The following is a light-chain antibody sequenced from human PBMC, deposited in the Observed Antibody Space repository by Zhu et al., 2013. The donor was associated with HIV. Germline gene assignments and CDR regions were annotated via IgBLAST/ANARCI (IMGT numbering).Light chain of an antibody. CDR3: QQYGSSPLT. V-gene: IGKV3-15*01. CDR2: GAS. Sequence: EIVMTQSPATLSVSPGERATLSCRASQSVNSHLAWYQQKPGQAPRLLISGASTRATDIPTRFSGSGSGTEFTLTISRLEPEDFAVYFCQQYGSSPLTFGGGTTVEIK. J-gene: IGKJ4*01. CDR1: QSVNSH.